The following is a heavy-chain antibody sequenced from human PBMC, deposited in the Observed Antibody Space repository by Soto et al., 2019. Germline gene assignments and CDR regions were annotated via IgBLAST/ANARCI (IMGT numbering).Heavy chain of an antibody. V-gene: IGHV3-74*01. CDR1: KFSFSGYW. D-gene: IGHD1-26*01. CDR3: AQVVSGSDDWFDP. J-gene: IGHJ5*02. CDR2: VNPDGSTT. Sequence: EVQLVESGGGLVQPGGSLRLSCAASKFSFSGYWMHWVRQAPGKGLMWFSRVNPDGSTTTYADSVKGRFTISRDNAKNTVFLQMNSLRADDTAVYYCAQVVSGSDDWFDPWGQGTLVTVSS.